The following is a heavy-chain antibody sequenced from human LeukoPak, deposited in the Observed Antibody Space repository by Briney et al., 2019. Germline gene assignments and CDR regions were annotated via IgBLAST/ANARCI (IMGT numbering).Heavy chain of an antibody. CDR3: ARANPQWNYDFWSGPVRGGMDV. CDR2: IIPILGIA. CDR1: GGTFSSYA. D-gene: IGHD3-3*01. J-gene: IGHJ6*02. V-gene: IGHV1-69*04. Sequence: GASVKVSCKASGGTFSSYAISWVRQAPGQGLEWMGRIIPILGIANYAQKFQGRVTITADKSTSTAYMELRSLRSDDTAVYYCARANPQWNYDFWSGPVRGGMDVWGQGTTVTVSS.